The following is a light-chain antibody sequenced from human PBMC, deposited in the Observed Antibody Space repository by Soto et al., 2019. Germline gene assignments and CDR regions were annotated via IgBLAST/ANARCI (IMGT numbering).Light chain of an antibody. Sequence: QSALTQPPSASGSPGQSVTISCTGSSSDVGGHSHVSWYQQHPGKAPKLMIYEVSKRPSGVPDRFSGSKSVNTASLTVSGLQAEDEADYYCSSYAGSMNLIFGGGTKVTVL. CDR1: SSDVGGHSH. CDR3: SSYAGSMNLI. V-gene: IGLV2-8*01. CDR2: EVS. J-gene: IGLJ2*01.